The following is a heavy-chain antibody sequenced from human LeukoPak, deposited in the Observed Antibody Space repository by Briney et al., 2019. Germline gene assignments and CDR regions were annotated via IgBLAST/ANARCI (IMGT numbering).Heavy chain of an antibody. D-gene: IGHD3-22*01. CDR1: GFTFSVSF. CDR2: ISHSGSNL. V-gene: IGHV3-11*01. J-gene: IGHJ4*02. Sequence: PGGSLRLSCAASGFTFSVSFMSWLRQAPGKGREWLSYISHSGSNLDYAESVRGRFTISRDNANHSLYLQINSLRAEDTAVYYCARGDSSGVPGYWGQGTLVTVSS. CDR3: ARGDSSGVPGY.